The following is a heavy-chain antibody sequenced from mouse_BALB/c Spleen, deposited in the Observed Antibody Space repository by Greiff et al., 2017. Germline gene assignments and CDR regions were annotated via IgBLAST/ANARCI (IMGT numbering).Heavy chain of an antibody. CDR3: ARGGGYAFDY. D-gene: IGHD2-2*01. J-gene: IGHJ2*01. Sequence: QVQLQQSGPELVKPGASVRISCKASGYTFTSYYIHWVKQRPGQGLEWIGWIYPGNVNTKYNEKFKGKATLTADKSSSTAYMQLSSLTSEDSAVYFCARGGGYAFDYWGQGTTLTVSS. CDR2: IYPGNVNT. V-gene: IGHV1S56*01. CDR1: GYTFTSYY.